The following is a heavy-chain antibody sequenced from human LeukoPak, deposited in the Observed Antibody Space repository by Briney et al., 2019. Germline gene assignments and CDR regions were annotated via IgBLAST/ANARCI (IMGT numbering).Heavy chain of an antibody. V-gene: IGHV4-34*01. CDR1: GGSFSGYY. CDR2: INHSGST. J-gene: IGHJ4*02. CDR3: ARQAYYYGSGSYSEFDY. D-gene: IGHD3-10*01. Sequence: SETLSLTCAVYGGSFSGYYWSWIRQPPGKGLEWIGEINHSGSTNYNPSLKSRVTISVDTSKNQFSLKLSSVTAADTAVYYCARQAYYYGSGSYSEFDYWGQGTLVTVSS.